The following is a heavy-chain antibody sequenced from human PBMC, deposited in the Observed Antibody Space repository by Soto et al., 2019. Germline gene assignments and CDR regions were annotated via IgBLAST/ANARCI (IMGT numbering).Heavy chain of an antibody. CDR3: GRQGFGALHGLVDG. J-gene: IGHJ6*01. V-gene: IGHV4-59*08. CDR2: VHYSWGS. D-gene: IGHD3-10*01. CDR1: GGSISSYH. Sequence: QVQLQESGPGLVKPSETLSLSCTVSGGSISSYHWSWIRQTPGKGLEWIGYVHYSWGSNYNPSLKSRFAISLDTSKSQFSRKLPSVSATDTAVYYGGRQGFGALHGLVDGWGQGTTVTVSS.